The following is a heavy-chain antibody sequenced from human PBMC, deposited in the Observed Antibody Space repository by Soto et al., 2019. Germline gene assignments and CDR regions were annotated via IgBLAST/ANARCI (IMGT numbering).Heavy chain of an antibody. CDR2: FLKTGDT. Sequence: PSETLSLTCTVSGDSVTNLPYYWSWIRQPPGKGLEWIGYFLKTGDTDNNTSLRSQVTISLDASRNKISLKLSSLTVADAALYYCVGGGDQYKTGYWGQGALVTVSS. D-gene: IGHD3-16*01. CDR3: VGGGDQYKTGY. V-gene: IGHV4-61*01. J-gene: IGHJ4*02. CDR1: GDSVTNLPYY.